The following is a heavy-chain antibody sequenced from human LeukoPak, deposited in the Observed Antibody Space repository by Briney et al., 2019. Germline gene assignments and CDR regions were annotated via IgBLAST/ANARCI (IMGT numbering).Heavy chain of an antibody. CDR2: ISSSSSYI. CDR3: AGKLEYSTIQH. CDR1: GFTFSSYS. D-gene: IGHD6-6*01. Sequence: KPGGSLRLSCAASGFTFSSYSMNWVRQAPGKGLEWVSSISSSSSYIYYADSVKSRFTISRDNAKNSLYLQMNSLRAEDTAVYYCAGKLEYSTIQHWGQGTLVTVSS. J-gene: IGHJ1*01. V-gene: IGHV3-21*01.